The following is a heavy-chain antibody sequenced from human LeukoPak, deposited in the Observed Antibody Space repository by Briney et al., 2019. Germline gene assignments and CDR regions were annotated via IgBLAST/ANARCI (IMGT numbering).Heavy chain of an antibody. CDR2: ISSSCSYT. D-gene: IGHD4-17*01. Sequence: PGGSLRLSCAASGFTFSDYYMSWIRQAPGKGLEWVSYISSSCSYTNYADSVKGRFTISRDNAKNSLYLQMDSLRAEDTAVYYCARGSPVTTLYYYYYYGMDVWGQGTTVTVSS. CDR3: ARGSPVTTLYYYYYYGMDV. V-gene: IGHV3-11*06. J-gene: IGHJ6*02. CDR1: GFTFSDYY.